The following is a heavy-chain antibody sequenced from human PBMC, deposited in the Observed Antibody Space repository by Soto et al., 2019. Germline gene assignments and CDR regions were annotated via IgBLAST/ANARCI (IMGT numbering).Heavy chain of an antibody. Sequence: QVQLVESGGGVVQPGTSLRVSCVGSGFTFRSYVIHWVRQAPGKALEWVALTSYDGSDKYYGDSVRGRFTISRDNSRNTVDLQMDSLRLEDTALYYCARWGTTGGLDVWGQGTLVSVSS. V-gene: IGHV3-30*19. CDR1: GFTFRSYV. D-gene: IGHD3-16*01. J-gene: IGHJ1*01. CDR3: ARWGTTGGLDV. CDR2: TSYDGSDK.